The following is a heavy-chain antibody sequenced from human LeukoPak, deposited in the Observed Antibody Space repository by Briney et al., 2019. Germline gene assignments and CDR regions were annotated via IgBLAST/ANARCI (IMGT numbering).Heavy chain of an antibody. CDR2: IYSGGST. D-gene: IGHD6-19*01. J-gene: IGHJ4*02. CDR1: GFTVSSNY. CDR3: ARAIAVAGTRGKYFDY. V-gene: IGHV3-53*01. Sequence: GGSLRLSCAASGFTVSSNYMSWVRQAPGKGLEWVSVIYSGGSTYYADSVKGRFTISRDNSKNALYLQMNSLRAEDTAVYFCARAIAVAGTRGKYFDYWGQGNLVTVSS.